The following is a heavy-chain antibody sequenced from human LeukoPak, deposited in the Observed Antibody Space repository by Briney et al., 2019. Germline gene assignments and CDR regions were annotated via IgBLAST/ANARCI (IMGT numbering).Heavy chain of an antibody. Sequence: PSETLSLTCTVSGGSINSYYWGWIRQPPGKGLEWIGSIYHTGNTYYNPSLKSRVTISVDTSESQFSLKLNSVTATDTAVYYCARVFARYSGSFWGQGTPVTVSS. V-gene: IGHV4-38-2*02. D-gene: IGHD1-26*01. J-gene: IGHJ4*02. CDR2: IYHTGNT. CDR3: ARVFARYSGSF. CDR1: GGSINSYY.